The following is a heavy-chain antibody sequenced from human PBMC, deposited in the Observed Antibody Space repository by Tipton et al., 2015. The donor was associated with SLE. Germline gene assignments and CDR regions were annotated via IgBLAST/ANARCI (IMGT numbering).Heavy chain of an antibody. CDR2: IYPIGSI. CDR3: AGGGVATIGGYAFEI. D-gene: IGHD5-12*01. J-gene: IGHJ3*02. V-gene: IGHV4-4*07. Sequence: TLSLTCTVSGDSINSHYWSWIRQPAGKGLQWIGRIYPIGSINYNPSLKSRVTMSVDTSKNQFSLRLNSVTAADTALYYCAGGGVATIGGYAFEIWGQGTMVTVSS. CDR1: GDSINSHY.